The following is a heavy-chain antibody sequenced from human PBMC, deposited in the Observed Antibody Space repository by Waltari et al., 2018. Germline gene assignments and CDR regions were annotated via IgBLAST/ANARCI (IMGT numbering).Heavy chain of an antibody. V-gene: IGHV4-59*01. Sequence: QVQLQESGPGLVKPSETLSLTCTVSGGSISSYYWSWIRQPPGTGLEWIGYIYYSGSTSYNPSLKSRVTISVDTSKNQFSLKLSSVTAADTAVYYCARGYYYESSGPGPYWYFDLWGRGTLVTVSS. CDR3: ARGYYYESSGPGPYWYFDL. CDR2: IYYSGST. CDR1: GGSISSYY. D-gene: IGHD3-22*01. J-gene: IGHJ2*01.